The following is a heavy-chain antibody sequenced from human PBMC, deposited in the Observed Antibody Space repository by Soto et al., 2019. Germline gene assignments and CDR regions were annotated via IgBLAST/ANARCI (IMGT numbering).Heavy chain of an antibody. CDR2: MNPNSGNT. V-gene: IGHV1-8*01. D-gene: IGHD3-9*01. J-gene: IGHJ5*02. Sequence: ASVKVSCKASGYTFTIYDINWVLQATGQGLEWMGWMNPNSGNTGYAQKFQGRVTMTRNTSISTAYMELSSLRSEDTAVYYCARGDLGYYDILTGYSNWFDPWGQGTLVTVS. CDR3: ARGDLGYYDILTGYSNWFDP. CDR1: GYTFTIYD.